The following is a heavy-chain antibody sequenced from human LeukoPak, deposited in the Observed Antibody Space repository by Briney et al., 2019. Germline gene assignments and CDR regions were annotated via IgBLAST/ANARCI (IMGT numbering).Heavy chain of an antibody. Sequence: SETLSLTCSVPGDSISINNGCWGWIRQLPGKGLEWIVTMPFDENVSDNEIPSYYPSLEGRATISAEKSKNQLSLKVKSEAAADTASYYCAALTLTGVAGRGCFDAWGQGTLVSVSS. CDR1: GDSISINNGC. V-gene: IGHV4-39*01. CDR3: AALTLTGVAGRGCFDA. J-gene: IGHJ5*02. D-gene: IGHD3-3*01. CDR2: VSDNEIP.